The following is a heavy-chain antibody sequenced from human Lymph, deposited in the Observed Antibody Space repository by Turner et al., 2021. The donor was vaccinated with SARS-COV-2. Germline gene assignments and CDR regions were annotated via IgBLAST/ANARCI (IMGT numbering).Heavy chain of an antibody. CDR2: IIPMLGKA. CDR1: GGTFSSSA. D-gene: IGHD6-13*01. V-gene: IGHV1-69*10. CDR3: ARIVAPGMGGGVYYYYYGMDV. J-gene: IGHJ6*02. Sequence: QVQLVQSGAEVKKPGSSVKVSCKASGGTFSSSAISWVRQAPGQGLEWMGVIIPMLGKANYAQKFKGRVTITAEKSTSTAYMELSSLRSEDTAVYYCARIVAPGMGGGVYYYYYGMDVWGQGTTVTVSS.